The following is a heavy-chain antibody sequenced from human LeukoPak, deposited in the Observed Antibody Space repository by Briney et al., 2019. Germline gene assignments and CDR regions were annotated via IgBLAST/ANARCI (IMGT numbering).Heavy chain of an antibody. CDR3: ASYSGSPYFDY. D-gene: IGHD1-26*01. Sequence: SVKVSCKASGGTFSSYAISWVRQAPGQGLEWMGRIIPILGIANYAQKFQGRVTITADKSTSTAYMELSSLRSEDTAVYYCASYSGSPYFDYWGQGTLVTVSS. V-gene: IGHV1-69*04. CDR2: IIPILGIA. CDR1: GGTFSSYA. J-gene: IGHJ4*02.